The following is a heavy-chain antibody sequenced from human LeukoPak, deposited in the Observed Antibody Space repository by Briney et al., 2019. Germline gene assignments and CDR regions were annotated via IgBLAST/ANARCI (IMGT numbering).Heavy chain of an antibody. V-gene: IGHV3-21*01. D-gene: IGHD5-24*01. Sequence: GGSLRLSCAASGFTFSSYSMNWVRQAPGKGLEWVSSISSSSSYIYYADSVKGRFTISRDNAKNSLYLQMNSLRAEDTAVYYCAKARDDYNSGPFDYWGQGTLVTVSS. CDR3: AKARDDYNSGPFDY. J-gene: IGHJ4*02. CDR2: ISSSSSYI. CDR1: GFTFSSYS.